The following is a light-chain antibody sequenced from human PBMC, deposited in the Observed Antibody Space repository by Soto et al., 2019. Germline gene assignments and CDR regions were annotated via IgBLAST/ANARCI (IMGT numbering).Light chain of an antibody. Sequence: EIVLSQSPATLSVSPGERVALSCRASQTVRTNLAWYQQKPGQPPRLLIYDASTRATGVPARFSGSGSGTDFTLTSSSLQSEDVAVYFCQQYIKYLKLFGQGTKLEIK. CDR1: QTVRTN. J-gene: IGKJ2*01. CDR2: DAS. V-gene: IGKV3-15*01. CDR3: QQYIKYLKL.